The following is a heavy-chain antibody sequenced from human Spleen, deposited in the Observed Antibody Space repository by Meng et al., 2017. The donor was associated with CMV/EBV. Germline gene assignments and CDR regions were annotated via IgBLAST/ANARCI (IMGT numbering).Heavy chain of an antibody. CDR2: FYSGGRT. Sequence: GESLKISCAVSGFTVGTNHMTWVRQAPGKGLMWVSTFYSGGRTDYADSVKGRFTISRDDSKNSLYLQMNSLRAEDTALYYCAKDSNYDYYYGMDVWGQGTTVTVSS. CDR1: GFTVGTNH. V-gene: IGHV3-53*05. D-gene: IGHD2/OR15-2a*01. J-gene: IGHJ6*02. CDR3: AKDSNYDYYYGMDV.